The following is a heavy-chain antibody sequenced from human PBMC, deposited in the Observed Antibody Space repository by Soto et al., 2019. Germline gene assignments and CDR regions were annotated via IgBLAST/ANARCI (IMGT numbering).Heavy chain of an antibody. CDR2: ISGSGGST. CDR1: GFTFSGYA. CDR3: AREADAYYYDSSGSHRDY. V-gene: IGHV3-23*01. J-gene: IGHJ4*02. Sequence: GGSLRLSCAASGFTFSGYAMSWVRQAPGKGLEWVSAISGSGGSTYYADSVKGRFTISRDNSKNTLYLQMNSLRAEDTAVYYCAREADAYYYDSSGSHRDYWGQGTLVTVSS. D-gene: IGHD3-22*01.